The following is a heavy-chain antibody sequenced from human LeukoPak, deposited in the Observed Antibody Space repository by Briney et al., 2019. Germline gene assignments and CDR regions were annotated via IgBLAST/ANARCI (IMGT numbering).Heavy chain of an antibody. CDR2: IYYSGST. CDR1: GGSLSSYY. Sequence: SETLSLTCTVSGGSLSSYYWSWIRQPPGKGLEWIGYIYYSGSTNYNPSLKSRVTMSVDASKNQFSLKLSSVTAADTAVYYCARDDRNGYYSQIDYWGQGTLVTVSS. V-gene: IGHV4-59*01. J-gene: IGHJ4*02. CDR3: ARDDRNGYYSQIDY. D-gene: IGHD3-22*01.